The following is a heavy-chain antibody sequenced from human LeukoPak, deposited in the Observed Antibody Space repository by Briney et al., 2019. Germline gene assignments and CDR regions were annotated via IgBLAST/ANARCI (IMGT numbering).Heavy chain of an antibody. J-gene: IGHJ4*02. CDR2: IYSGGST. CDR1: GFTVSSNY. V-gene: IGHV3-53*01. CDR3: ASGGYYDSSGYH. Sequence: GGSLRLSCAASGFTVSSNYMSWVRQTPGKGLEWVSVIYSGGSTYYADSVKGRFTISRDNSKNTLYLQMNSLRAEDTAVYYCASGGYYDSSGYHWGQGTLVTVSS. D-gene: IGHD3-22*01.